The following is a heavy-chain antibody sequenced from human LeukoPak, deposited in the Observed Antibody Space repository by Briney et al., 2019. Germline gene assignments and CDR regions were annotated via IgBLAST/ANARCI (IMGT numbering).Heavy chain of an antibody. V-gene: IGHV4-59*01. J-gene: IGHJ2*01. CDR2: MYYSGST. D-gene: IGHD3-9*01. CDR3: ARGRYFDRLSGYWYFDL. CDR1: GGSISSYY. Sequence: PSEPLSLTCTVSGGSISSYYWRWIRQPPGEGLGWIGYMYYSGSTNYNSSLKSRVTISVDTSKNQFSLKLSSVTAADTAVYYCARGRYFDRLSGYWYFDLWGRGTLVTVSS.